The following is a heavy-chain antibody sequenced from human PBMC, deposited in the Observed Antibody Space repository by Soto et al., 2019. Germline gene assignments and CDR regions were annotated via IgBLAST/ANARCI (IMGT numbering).Heavy chain of an antibody. CDR3: ARALVEVPAHSRLDAFDL. V-gene: IGHV3-53*01. Sequence: GGSLRLSCAASGFIGRGNFMIWVRDAPGQGLEWVSALYRGGVAYYADAVKGRLIVSRDNPENTPHLQMTSLAAADPAIYYCARALVEVPAHSRLDAFDLWGQGTVVTVAS. CDR2: LYRGGVA. J-gene: IGHJ3*01. D-gene: IGHD2-2*01. CDR1: GFIGRGNF.